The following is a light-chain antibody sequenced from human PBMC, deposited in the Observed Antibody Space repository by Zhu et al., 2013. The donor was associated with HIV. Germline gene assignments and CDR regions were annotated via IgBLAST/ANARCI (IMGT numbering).Light chain of an antibody. V-gene: IGKV1-9*01. Sequence: DIQLTQSPSFLSASVGDRVTITCRASHDIGRYLAWYQQKPGKAPSLFIYAASTLETGVPSRFGGRGSGTEFTLTIDSLQPEDFATYYCQHVNNNAAFGPGTKVDV. CDR2: AAS. CDR3: QHVNNNAA. CDR1: HDIGRY. J-gene: IGKJ3*01.